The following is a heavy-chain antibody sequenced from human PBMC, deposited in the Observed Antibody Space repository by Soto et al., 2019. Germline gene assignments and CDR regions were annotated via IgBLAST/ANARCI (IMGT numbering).Heavy chain of an antibody. CDR3: ARDSRYWSGGSCYCLPGIDY. Sequence: QVQLVQSGAEVKKPGSSVKVSCKASGGTFSSYAISWVRQAPGQGLEWMGWIIPIFGTANYAQKFQGRVTITAAEFTSTAYMALSCLRSEDTAVYYCARDSRYWSGGSCYCLPGIDYWGQGTLVTVSS. CDR1: GGTFSSYA. D-gene: IGHD2-15*01. V-gene: IGHV1-69*12. CDR2: IIPIFGTA. J-gene: IGHJ4*02.